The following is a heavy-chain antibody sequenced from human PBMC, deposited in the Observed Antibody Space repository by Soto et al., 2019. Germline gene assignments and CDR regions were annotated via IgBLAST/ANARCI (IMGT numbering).Heavy chain of an antibody. CDR3: ARDGYCSGGSCYPLYYYYYGMDV. J-gene: IGHJ6*02. CDR2: IWYDGSNK. Sequence: GGSLRLSCAASGFTFSSYGMHWVRQAPGKGLEWVAVIWYDGSNKYYADSVKGRFTISRDNSKNTLYLQMNSLRAEDTAVYYCARDGYCSGGSCYPLYYYYYGMDVWGQGTTVTVSS. V-gene: IGHV3-33*01. CDR1: GFTFSSYG. D-gene: IGHD2-15*01.